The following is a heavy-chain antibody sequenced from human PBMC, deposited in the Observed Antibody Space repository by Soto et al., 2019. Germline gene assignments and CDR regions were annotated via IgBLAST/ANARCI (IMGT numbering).Heavy chain of an antibody. CDR3: ARTGYTYNPPGPS. V-gene: IGHV3-74*01. CDR2: INSDGSST. CDR1: GFTFSNYW. Sequence: EVQLVESGGGSVQPGGSLRLSCAASGFTFSNYWMHWVRQAPGKGLVWVSRINSDGSSTNYADSVKGRFTISRDNAKNTLYLQMTSLRAEDTAVYYCARTGYTYNPPGPSWGQGTLVTVSS. J-gene: IGHJ4*02. D-gene: IGHD5-18*01.